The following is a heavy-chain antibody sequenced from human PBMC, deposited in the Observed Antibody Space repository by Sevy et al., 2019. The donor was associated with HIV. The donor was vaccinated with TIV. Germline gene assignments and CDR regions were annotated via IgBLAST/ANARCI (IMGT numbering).Heavy chain of an antibody. CDR1: GFNFSSYA. V-gene: IGHV3-30*18. CDR3: AKESGSYYDFWSGHDAFDI. J-gene: IGHJ3*02. Sequence: GGSLRLSCAASGFNFSSYAMHWVRQAPGKGLEWVAVISYAGSSKYYGDSVKGRFTISRDNSKNTLFLQLDSLRAEDRAVYYCAKESGSYYDFWSGHDAFDIWGQGTMVTVSS. CDR2: ISYAGSSK. D-gene: IGHD3-3*01.